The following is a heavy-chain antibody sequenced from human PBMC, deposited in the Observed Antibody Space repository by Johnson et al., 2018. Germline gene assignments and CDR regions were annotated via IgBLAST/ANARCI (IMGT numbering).Heavy chain of an antibody. CDR1: GGTFSSYA. CDR3: ARSRGSGGSGGYYYYYMDV. Sequence: QVQLVQSGAEVKKPGSSVKVSCKASGGTFSSYAISWVRQAPGQGLEWMGGIIPIFGTANYAQKFQGRVTITADESTSTAYMELSSLGSEDTAAYYGARSRGSGGSGGYYYYYMDVWGKGTTVTVSS. J-gene: IGHJ6*03. V-gene: IGHV1-69*01. CDR2: IIPIFGTA. D-gene: IGHD2-15*01.